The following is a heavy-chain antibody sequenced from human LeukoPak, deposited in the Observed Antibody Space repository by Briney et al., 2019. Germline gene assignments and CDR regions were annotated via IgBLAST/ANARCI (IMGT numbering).Heavy chain of an antibody. Sequence: GGSLRLSCVASGFTFSRYRMSWVRQAPGKGLEWVANIVQDGSEKNYVDSVKGRFTISRDNAKNSLYLQMNSLRAEDTAVYYCAGGLRGPNWFDPWGQGSLVTVSS. CDR1: GFTFSRYR. V-gene: IGHV3-7*02. CDR3: AGGLRGPNWFDP. J-gene: IGHJ5*02. CDR2: IVQDGSEK.